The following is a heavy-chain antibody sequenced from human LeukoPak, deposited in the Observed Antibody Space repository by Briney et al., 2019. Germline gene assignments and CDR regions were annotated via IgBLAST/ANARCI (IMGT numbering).Heavy chain of an antibody. D-gene: IGHD3-3*01. V-gene: IGHV4-39*01. Sequence: PSETLSLTCTVSGGSISSSSYYWGWIRQPPGKGLEWIGSIYYSGSTYYNPSLNSRATISVDASTNQFSLKLSSVTAADTAVYYCAVVGWLLSPRAFDIWGQGTMVTVSS. CDR2: IYYSGST. CDR3: AVVGWLLSPRAFDI. J-gene: IGHJ3*02. CDR1: GGSISSSSYY.